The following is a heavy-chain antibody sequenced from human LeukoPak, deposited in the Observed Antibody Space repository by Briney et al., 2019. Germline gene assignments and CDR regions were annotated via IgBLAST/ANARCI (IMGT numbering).Heavy chain of an antibody. CDR1: GGSISSYY. Sequence: SETLSLTCTVSGGSISSYYWSWVRQPPGKGLEWIGYIYYSGSTNYNPSLKSRVTISVDTSKNQFSLKLSSVTAADTAVYYCARDRGTTYYDILTGRRSHDAFDIWGQGTMVTVSS. D-gene: IGHD3-9*01. CDR3: ARDRGTTYYDILTGRRSHDAFDI. CDR2: IYYSGST. J-gene: IGHJ3*02. V-gene: IGHV4-59*01.